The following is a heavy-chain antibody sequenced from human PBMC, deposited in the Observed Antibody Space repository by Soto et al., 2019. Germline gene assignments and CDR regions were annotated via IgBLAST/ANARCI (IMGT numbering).Heavy chain of an antibody. CDR2: INSDGSNT. CDR1: GFSFSGYW. Sequence: GGSLRLSCAASGFSFSGYWMHWVRQAPGKGLVWVSRINSDGSNTNYADSVKGRFTISRDNSKNTLYLQMNSLRAEDTAVYYCARFGNYCDSSGFLYWGQGTLVTVSS. D-gene: IGHD3-22*01. CDR3: ARFGNYCDSSGFLY. J-gene: IGHJ4*02. V-gene: IGHV3-74*01.